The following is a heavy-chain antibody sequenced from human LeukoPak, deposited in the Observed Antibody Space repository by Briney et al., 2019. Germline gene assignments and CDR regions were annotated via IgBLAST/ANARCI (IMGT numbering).Heavy chain of an antibody. D-gene: IGHD1-1*01. CDR2: ISGGGGST. J-gene: IGHJ6*03. CDR3: AKALQVDYYYYYMDV. V-gene: IGHV3-23*01. Sequence: GGSLRLSCAASGFTFSNYAMSWVRQAPGKGLEWVSTISGGGGSTYYADSVKGRFTVSRDNSKNTLYVQMNSPRAEDTAVYYCAKALQVDYYYYYMDVWGKGTTVTVSS. CDR1: GFTFSNYA.